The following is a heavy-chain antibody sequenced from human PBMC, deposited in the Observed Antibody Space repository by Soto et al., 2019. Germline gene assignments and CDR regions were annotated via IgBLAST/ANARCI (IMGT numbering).Heavy chain of an antibody. CDR3: ASELHGYEFYYYGVDV. CDR1: GGSIGSEY. J-gene: IGHJ6*02. Sequence: PSETLSLTCTISGGSIGSEYWSWIRQPPGKGLEWMGCIFYTGSTNYNPSHNSRATTSADTSRTQFSLRLSFVTAADTDVYYCASELHGYEFYYYGVDVWGQGTTVTVSS. V-gene: IGHV4-59*01. D-gene: IGHD5-12*01. CDR2: IFYTGST.